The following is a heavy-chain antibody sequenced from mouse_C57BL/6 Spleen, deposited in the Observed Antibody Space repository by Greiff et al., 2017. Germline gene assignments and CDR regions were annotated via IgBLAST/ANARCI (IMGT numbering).Heavy chain of an antibody. CDR3: ARHGHYYGSSYGAMDY. V-gene: IGHV5-6*02. D-gene: IGHD1-1*01. J-gene: IGHJ4*01. CDR2: ISSGGSYT. CDR1: GFTFSSYG. Sequence: EVKLVESGGDLVKPGGSLKLSCAASGFTFSSYGMSWVRQTPDQRLEWVATISSGGSYTYYPDSVQGRFTISRDNAKNTLYLQMSSLKSEDTAMYYCARHGHYYGSSYGAMDYWGQGTSVTVSS.